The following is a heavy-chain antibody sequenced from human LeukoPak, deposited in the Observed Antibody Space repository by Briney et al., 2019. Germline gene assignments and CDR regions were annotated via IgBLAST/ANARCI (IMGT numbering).Heavy chain of an antibody. V-gene: IGHV4-39*07. CDR3: ARGRSSSWEFDY. D-gene: IGHD6-13*01. J-gene: IGHJ4*02. CDR2: IYYSGST. Sequence: SETLSLTCTVSGGSISSSSYYWGWIRQPPGKGLEWIGSIYYSGSTYYNPSLKSRVTISVDTSKNQFSLMLNSVTAADTAVYYCARGRSSSWEFDYWGQGTLVTVSS. CDR1: GGSISSSSYY.